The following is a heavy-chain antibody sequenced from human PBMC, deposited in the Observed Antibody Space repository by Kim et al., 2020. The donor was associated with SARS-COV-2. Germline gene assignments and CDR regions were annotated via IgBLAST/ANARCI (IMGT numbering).Heavy chain of an antibody. J-gene: IGHJ4*02. D-gene: IGHD4-4*01. Sequence: ASVKVSCKASGYTVSKHHLHWVRQAPGQGLEWMGLMNPSGGSIYAQKFHGRVAMIRDLSTSTFHMVLWSLTSDDAALYYCAGEANSPDYWGQGTLVTVSS. CDR1: GYTVSKHH. V-gene: IGHV1-46*01. CDR2: MNPSGGS. CDR3: AGEANSPDY.